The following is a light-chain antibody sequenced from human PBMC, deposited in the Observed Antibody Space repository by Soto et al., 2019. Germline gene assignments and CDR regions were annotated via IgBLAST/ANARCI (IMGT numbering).Light chain of an antibody. J-gene: IGKJ1*01. CDR1: QNISSY. V-gene: IGKV3-20*01. CDR2: GAS. Sequence: IVLTQSPATLSLSPGERATLSCRASQNISSYLIWYQQKPGQAPRLLIYGASSRAAGIPDRFSGSGSGTDFTLTISGLEPEDFAVYYCQQYGSSLTWTFGQGTKVDI. CDR3: QQYGSSLTWT.